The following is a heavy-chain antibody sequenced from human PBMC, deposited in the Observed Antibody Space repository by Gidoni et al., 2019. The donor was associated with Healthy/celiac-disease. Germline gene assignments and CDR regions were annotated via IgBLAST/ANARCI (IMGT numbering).Heavy chain of an antibody. CDR2: ISYERSNK. Sequence: QAQLVEPGGGVVDSGRSSRCSCAASGFTFSSYAMHWVRQDPGKGLEWMAVISYERSNKNYADAVKGRFTISRDNAKNTRYLQMSRLRAEDTTVYYWASTGYSSSRHRGAANGYWGQGTLVTVSS. V-gene: IGHV3-30*04. J-gene: IGHJ4*02. CDR3: ASTGYSSSRHRGAANGY. D-gene: IGHD6-13*01. CDR1: GFTFSSYA.